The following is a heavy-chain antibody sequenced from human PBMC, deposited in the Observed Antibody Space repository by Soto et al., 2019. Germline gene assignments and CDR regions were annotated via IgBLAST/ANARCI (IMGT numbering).Heavy chain of an antibody. V-gene: IGHV1-18*01. CDR3: AREASVLIPAAQPSRFDS. J-gene: IGHJ4*02. D-gene: IGHD2-2*01. CDR2: ISPYSGYT. Sequence: ASVKVSCKGFGYSFMKYGINWVRQAPGQGLEWVGWISPYSGYTHSAQKFHGRLTLTTDTAASTAYMELRILRSADTALYYCAREASVLIPAAQPSRFDSWGQGTLITVSS. CDR1: GYSFMKYG.